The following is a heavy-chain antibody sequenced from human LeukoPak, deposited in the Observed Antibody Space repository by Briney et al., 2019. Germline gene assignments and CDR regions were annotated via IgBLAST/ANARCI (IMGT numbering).Heavy chain of an antibody. J-gene: IGHJ4*02. CDR2: VSGSGGST. D-gene: IGHD5-18*01. V-gene: IGHV3-23*01. CDR1: AFTFRPYA. Sequence: PGGSLRLSSAASAFTFRPYAMIWVRQAPGKGLEWVSTVSGSGGSTYYADSVKGRFTISRDNSNNTLYLQMNSLRAEDTAVYYCAKGAASRGYTYVANWGQGTLVTVSS. CDR3: AKGAASRGYTYVAN.